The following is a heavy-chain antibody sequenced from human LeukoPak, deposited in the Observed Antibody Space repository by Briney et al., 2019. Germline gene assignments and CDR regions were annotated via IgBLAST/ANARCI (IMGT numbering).Heavy chain of an antibody. CDR2: INPSGGST. V-gene: IGHV1-46*01. CDR3: ARGGHDYYDSSGYCNY. J-gene: IGHJ4*02. Sequence: GASVKVFCKASGYTFTSYYMHWVRQAPGQGLEWMGIINPSGGSTSYAQKFQGRVTMTRDMSTSTVYMELSSLRSEDTAVYYCARGGHDYYDSSGYCNYWGQGTLVTVSS. CDR1: GYTFTSYY. D-gene: IGHD3-22*01.